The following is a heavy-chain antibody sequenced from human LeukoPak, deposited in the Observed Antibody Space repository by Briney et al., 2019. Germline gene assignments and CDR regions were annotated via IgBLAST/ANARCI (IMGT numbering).Heavy chain of an antibody. CDR2: LSGSGGST. CDR1: GFIFNKHA. V-gene: IGHV3-23*01. J-gene: IGHJ4*02. CDR3: ARSLPYGTTWYGRSDF. Sequence: GGSLRLSCAASGFIFNKHAMSWVRQAPGKGLEWVSGLSGSGGSTDYADSVKGRFTISRDNAMNSLYLQMNSLRAEDTAIYYCARSLPYGTTWYGRSDFWGQGTLVTVSS. D-gene: IGHD6-13*01.